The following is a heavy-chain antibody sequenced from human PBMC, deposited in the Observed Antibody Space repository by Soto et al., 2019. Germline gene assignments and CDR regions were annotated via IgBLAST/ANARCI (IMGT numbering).Heavy chain of an antibody. V-gene: IGHV1-69*06. CDR3: ARDLTLGYRSGGDGFDV. D-gene: IGHD5-18*01. J-gene: IGHJ3*01. CDR2: ITPLYGTA. Sequence: QVHLEQSGAEVKKPGSSVKVSCKASGSIFKTDAVAWVRQAPGQGLEWVGGITPLYGTANYAQKFQGRVTITADKSTGAAYMEVSSLRPEDTAVSSCARDLTLGYRSGGDGFDVWGQGTMVTVSS. CDR1: GSIFKTDA.